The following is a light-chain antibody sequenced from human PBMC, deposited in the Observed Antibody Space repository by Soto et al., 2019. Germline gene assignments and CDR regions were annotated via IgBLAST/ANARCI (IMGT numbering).Light chain of an antibody. CDR3: QQFNNWPCT. V-gene: IGKV3-15*01. Sequence: IVMTQSPATLSVSPGERATLSCRASQSVGSNLAWYQQKPGQAPRLLIYDVSTRANGIPARFSGSGSGTEFTLTISSLQSEDFAVYYCQQFNNWPCTFGGGTKVEIK. CDR1: QSVGSN. CDR2: DVS. J-gene: IGKJ4*01.